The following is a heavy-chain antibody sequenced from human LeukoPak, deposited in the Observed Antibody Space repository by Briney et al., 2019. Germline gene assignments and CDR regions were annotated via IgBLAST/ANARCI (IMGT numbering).Heavy chain of an antibody. CDR1: GFPFSDYG. V-gene: IGHV3-30*18. CDR2: ISHDGNNK. D-gene: IGHD3-22*01. CDR3: AKDMGYYDGFDY. Sequence: GRSLRLSCAASGFPFSDYGMYWVGQAPGKGLEWLAVISHDGNNKYYADSVRGRFTISRDNAKNSLYLQMNSLRAEDTALYYCAKDMGYYDGFDYWGQGTLVTVSS. J-gene: IGHJ4*02.